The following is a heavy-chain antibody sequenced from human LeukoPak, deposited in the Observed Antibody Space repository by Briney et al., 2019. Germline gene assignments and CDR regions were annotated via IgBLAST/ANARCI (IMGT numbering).Heavy chain of an antibody. CDR1: GGSFSGYY. CDR2: INHSGST. Sequence: SETLSLTCAVYGGSFSGYYWSWLRRPTGKGLEWIGEINHSGSTNYNPSLKSRVTISVDTSKNQFSLKLSSVTAADTAVYYCASGRAVAGKSKYYGMDVWGQGTTVTVSS. V-gene: IGHV4-34*01. CDR3: ASGRAVAGKSKYYGMDV. D-gene: IGHD6-19*01. J-gene: IGHJ6*02.